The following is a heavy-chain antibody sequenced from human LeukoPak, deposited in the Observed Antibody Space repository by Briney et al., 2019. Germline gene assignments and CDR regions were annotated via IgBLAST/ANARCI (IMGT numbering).Heavy chain of an antibody. CDR3: ARGPHRSGWYYFDY. CDR2: ISSSGSTI. J-gene: IGHJ4*02. V-gene: IGHV3-11*04. Sequence: GGSLRLSCAASGFTVSSNYMSWVRQAPGKGLEWVSYISSSGSTIYYADSVKGRFTISRDNAKNSLYLQMNSLRAEDTAVYYCARGPHRSGWYYFDYWGQGTLVTVSS. D-gene: IGHD6-19*01. CDR1: GFTVSSNY.